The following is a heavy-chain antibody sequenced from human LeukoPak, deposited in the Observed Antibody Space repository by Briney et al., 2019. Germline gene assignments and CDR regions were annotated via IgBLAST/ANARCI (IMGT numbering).Heavy chain of an antibody. J-gene: IGHJ4*02. D-gene: IGHD2-15*01. CDR1: GFTFSSYA. CDR3: AKDASLLGYCSGGSCYLDY. V-gene: IGHV3-23*01. Sequence: PGGSLRLSCAASGFTFSSYAMSWVRQAPGKGLEWVSAISGSGGSTYYADSVKGRFTISRDNSKNTLYLQMNSLRAEDTAVYYCAKDASLLGYCSGGSCYLDYWGQGTLVTVPS. CDR2: ISGSGGST.